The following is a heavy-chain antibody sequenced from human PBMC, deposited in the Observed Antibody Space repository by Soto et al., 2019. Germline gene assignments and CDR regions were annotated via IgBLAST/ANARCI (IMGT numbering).Heavy chain of an antibody. CDR1: GGTFSSYS. Sequence: PAETLSLTCAVSGGTFSSYSLNWVRQPPGKGLEWVSSISSSSSHIYNADSVKGRFTILRENAKNSLYLQMNSMGADETAVYCSARAGSQQSYWDGIDVWGQGTTVTVSS. CDR3: ARAGSQQSYWDGIDV. J-gene: IGHJ3*01. V-gene: IGHV3-21*01. D-gene: IGHD1-1*01. CDR2: ISSSSSHI.